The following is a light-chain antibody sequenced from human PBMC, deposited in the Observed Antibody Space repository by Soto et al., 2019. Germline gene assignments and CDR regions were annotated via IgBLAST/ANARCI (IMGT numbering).Light chain of an antibody. J-gene: IGKJ1*01. V-gene: IGKV1-5*03. CDR2: KAS. CDR3: QQYNDNWT. CDR1: QSISSW. Sequence: DIQMTQSPSTLSASVGDRVTITCRASQSISSWLAWYQQKPGKAPKLLIYKASTLQSGVPSRFSGSGSGTEFTLAISSLQPDDSETYYCQQYNDNWTFGQGTKV.